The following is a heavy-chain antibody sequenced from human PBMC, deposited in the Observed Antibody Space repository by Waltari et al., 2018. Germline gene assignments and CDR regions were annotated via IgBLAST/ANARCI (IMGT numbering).Heavy chain of an antibody. CDR2: INHSGST. J-gene: IGHJ2*01. Sequence: QVQLQQWGAGLLKPSATLSLTCAVYGGSFSGYYWSWIRQPPGRGLEWIGEINHSGSTNYNPSLKSRVTISVDTSKNQFSLKLSSVTAADTAVYYCARGPLRKGQQLAGRYFDLWGRGTLVTVSS. CDR3: ARGPLRKGQQLAGRYFDL. V-gene: IGHV4-34*01. CDR1: GGSFSGYY. D-gene: IGHD6-13*01.